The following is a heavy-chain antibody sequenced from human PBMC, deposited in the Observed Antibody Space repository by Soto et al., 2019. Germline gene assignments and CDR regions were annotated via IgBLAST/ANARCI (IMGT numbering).Heavy chain of an antibody. Sequence: QVQLVESGGGVVQPGRSLRVSCAASGFTFSIYAMHWVRQAPGTGLEWVAVISYDGTKTYYADSVKGRFTISRDNSKNTVYLQMNSLRDEDTAAYYCAKDRGPRWQWLIDPFDYWGQGTLVTVSP. CDR2: ISYDGTKT. D-gene: IGHD6-19*01. CDR1: GFTFSIYA. V-gene: IGHV3-30*18. J-gene: IGHJ4*02. CDR3: AKDRGPRWQWLIDPFDY.